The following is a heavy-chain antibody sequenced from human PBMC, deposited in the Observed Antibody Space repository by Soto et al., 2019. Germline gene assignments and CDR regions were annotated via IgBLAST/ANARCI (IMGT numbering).Heavy chain of an antibody. CDR3: ARGNYCSGGPCYYFFGY. CDR2: IYYVGST. V-gene: IGHV4-39*07. D-gene: IGHD2-15*01. J-gene: IGHJ4*02. Sequence: PSETLSLTCTVSGGSISSSSYTWGWTRQPPGKGLEWIGNIYYVGSTSYNPSLKSRVTISVDTSKRQFSLKLSSVTAADTAEYYCARGNYCSGGPCYYFFGYWGQGTLVTVSS. CDR1: GGSISSSSYT.